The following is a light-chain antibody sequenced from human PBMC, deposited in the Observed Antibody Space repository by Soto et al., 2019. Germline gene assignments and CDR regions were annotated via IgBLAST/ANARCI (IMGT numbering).Light chain of an antibody. CDR1: SSDVGSHNL. CDR3: CLCSGGTTML. CDR2: EDS. V-gene: IGLV2-23*01. Sequence: QSALAQPASVSGSPGQAITISCTEISSDVGSHNLVSWYQHHPGKAPKLLIYEDSKRPSGVSDRFSGSKSGKTASLTISGPQAEDEADYYCCLCSGGTTMLFGGGTKLTVL. J-gene: IGLJ2*01.